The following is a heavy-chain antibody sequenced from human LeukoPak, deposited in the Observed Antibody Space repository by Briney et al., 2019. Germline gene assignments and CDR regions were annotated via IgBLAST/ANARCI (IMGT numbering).Heavy chain of an antibody. CDR1: GFTFSSYW. CDR2: IKQDGSKE. Sequence: GGSLRLSCAASGFTFSSYWMRWVRQAPGKGLEWVANIKQDGSKEYYVDSVKGRFTISRDNAKNSLYSQMNSLRAEDTAVYYCARDARDYGDYVVAFDYWGQGTLVTVSS. V-gene: IGHV3-7*01. D-gene: IGHD4-17*01. CDR3: ARDARDYGDYVVAFDY. J-gene: IGHJ4*02.